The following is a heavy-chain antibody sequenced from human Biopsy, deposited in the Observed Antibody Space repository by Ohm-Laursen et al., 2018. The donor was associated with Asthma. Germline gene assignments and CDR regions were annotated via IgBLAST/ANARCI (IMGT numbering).Heavy chain of an antibody. V-gene: IGHV4-30-4*01. CDR1: GGSISSNFYY. CDR2: IYYIGST. D-gene: IGHD3-16*01. Sequence: SQILSLTCTVSGGSISSNFYYWGWIRQPPGKGLEWIGYIYYIGSTYYNPSLKSRVAISLDTSKNQFSLKLSSVTAADTAVYFCARRGGVRRYFDYWGQGTLVTVSS. J-gene: IGHJ4*02. CDR3: ARRGGVRRYFDY.